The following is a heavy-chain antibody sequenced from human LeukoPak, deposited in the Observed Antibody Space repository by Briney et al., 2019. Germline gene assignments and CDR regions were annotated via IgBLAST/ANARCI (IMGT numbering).Heavy chain of an antibody. D-gene: IGHD5-12*01. J-gene: IGHJ4*02. CDR1: GGSISSSSYY. Sequence: SETLSLTRTVSGGSISSSSYYWGWIRQPPGKGLEWIGSIYYSGSTYYNPSLKSRVTISVDTSKNQFSLKLSSVTAADTAVYYCASWDIVVATRNFGYWGQGTLVTVSS. V-gene: IGHV4-39*01. CDR2: IYYSGST. CDR3: ASWDIVVATRNFGY.